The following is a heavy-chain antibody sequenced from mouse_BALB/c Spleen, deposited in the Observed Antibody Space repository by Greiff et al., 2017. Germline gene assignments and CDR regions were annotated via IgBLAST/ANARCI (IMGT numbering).Heavy chain of an antibody. V-gene: IGHV5-12-2*01. CDR3: ARQGSYYAMDY. J-gene: IGHJ4*01. Sequence: EVKLQESGGGLVQPGGSLKLSCAASGFTFSSYTMSWVRQTPEKRLEWVAYISNGGGSTYYPDTVKGRFTISRDNAKNTLYLQMSSLKSEDTAMYYCARQGSYYAMDYWGQGTSVTVSS. CDR2: ISNGGGST. CDR1: GFTFSSYT.